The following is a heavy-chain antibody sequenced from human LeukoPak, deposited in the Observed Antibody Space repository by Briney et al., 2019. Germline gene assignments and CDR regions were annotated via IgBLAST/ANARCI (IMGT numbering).Heavy chain of an antibody. J-gene: IGHJ4*02. V-gene: IGHV1-2*02. CDR3: ARDGDYYGSGSLDY. CDR2: INPNSGGT. Sequence: ASVKVSCKASGGTFSSSAINWVRQAPGQGLEWMGWINPNSGGTNYAQKFQGRVTMTRDTSISTAYMELSRLRSDDTAVYYRARDGDYYGSGSLDYWGQGTLVTVSS. CDR1: GGTFSSSA. D-gene: IGHD3-10*01.